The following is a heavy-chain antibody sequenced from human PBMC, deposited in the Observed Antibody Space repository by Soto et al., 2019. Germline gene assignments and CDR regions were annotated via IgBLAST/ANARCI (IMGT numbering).Heavy chain of an antibody. J-gene: IGHJ6*02. CDR1: GFTFSSYA. D-gene: IGHD2-15*01. CDR2: ISYDGSNK. Sequence: ESGGGVVQPGRSLRLSCAASGFTFSSYAMHWVRQAPGKGLEWVAVISYDGSNKYYADSVKGRFTISRDNSKNTLYLQMNSLRAEDTAVYYCAREGVVVVAATLSDYYGMDVWGQGTTVTVSS. V-gene: IGHV3-30-3*01. CDR3: AREGVVVVAATLSDYYGMDV.